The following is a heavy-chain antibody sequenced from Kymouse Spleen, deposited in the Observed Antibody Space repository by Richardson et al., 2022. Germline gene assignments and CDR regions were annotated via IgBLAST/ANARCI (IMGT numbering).Heavy chain of an antibody. Sequence: EVQLVESGGGLVKPGGSLRLSCAASGFTFSNAWMSWVRQAPGKGLEWVGRIKSKTDGGTTDYAAPVKGRFTISRDDSKNTLYLQMNSLKTEDTAVYYCTTDQNWYCGGDCYPFDYWGQGTLVTVSS. CDR1: GFTFSNAW. D-gene: IGHD2-21*02. V-gene: IGHV3-15*01. CDR3: TTDQNWYCGGDCYPFDY. CDR2: IKSKTDGGTT. J-gene: IGHJ4*02.